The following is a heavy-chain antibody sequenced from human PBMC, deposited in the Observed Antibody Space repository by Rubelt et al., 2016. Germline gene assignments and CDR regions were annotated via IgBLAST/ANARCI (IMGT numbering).Heavy chain of an antibody. CDR1: GYTFTSYG. CDR3: ARDRLHSSSWMGGKDNNWFDP. J-gene: IGHJ5*02. D-gene: IGHD6-13*01. V-gene: IGHV1-46*01. CDR2: ITSSGGWT. Sequence: QVQLVQSGAEVKKPGASVKVSCKASGYTFTSYGISWVRQAPGQGLEWMGIITSSGGWTSYAQKFQGRVSLTRDTLELNSLRLEDTAVYYCARDRLHSSSWMGGKDNNWFDPWGQGTLVTVSS.